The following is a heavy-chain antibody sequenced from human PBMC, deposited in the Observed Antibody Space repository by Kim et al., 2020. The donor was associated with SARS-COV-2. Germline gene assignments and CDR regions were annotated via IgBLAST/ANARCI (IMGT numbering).Heavy chain of an antibody. CDR3: ARVIAAADY. V-gene: IGHV1-3*01. Sequence: GNTKHSQKCQGRVTMTRDTSASTAYMELSSLRSEDTAVYYCARVIAAADYWGQGTLVTVSS. D-gene: IGHD6-13*01. J-gene: IGHJ4*02. CDR2: GNT.